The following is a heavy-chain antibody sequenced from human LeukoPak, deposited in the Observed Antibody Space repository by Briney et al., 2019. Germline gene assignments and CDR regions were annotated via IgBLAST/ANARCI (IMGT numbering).Heavy chain of an antibody. CDR2: IYPGDSDT. J-gene: IGHJ4*02. V-gene: IGHV5-51*01. Sequence: GASLQISCKGSGSIFTSYWIGWVRQLPGKGLEWMGIIYPGDSDTRYSPSFQGQVTISADKSISTAYLQWSSLKASDTAMYYCARPTYYYGSGSYYPRYYFDYWGQGTLVTVSS. CDR3: ARPTYYYGSGSYYPRYYFDY. D-gene: IGHD3-10*01. CDR1: GSIFTSYW.